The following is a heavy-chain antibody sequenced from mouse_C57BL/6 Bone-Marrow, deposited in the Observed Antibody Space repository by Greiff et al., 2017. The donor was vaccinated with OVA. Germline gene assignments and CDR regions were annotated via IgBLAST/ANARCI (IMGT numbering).Heavy chain of an antibody. V-gene: IGHV2-3*01. CDR1: GFSLTSYG. Sequence: VMLVESGPGLVAPSQSLSITCTVSGFSLTSYGVSWVRQPPGKGLEWLGVIWGDGSTNYHSAIISSLSISKDNSKRQVFLRLNSLQTDDTATYYCSINGGLYCSYYYAMDYWGQGTSVTVSS. J-gene: IGHJ4*01. CDR3: SINGGLYCSYYYAMDY. D-gene: IGHD2-1*01. CDR2: IWGDGST.